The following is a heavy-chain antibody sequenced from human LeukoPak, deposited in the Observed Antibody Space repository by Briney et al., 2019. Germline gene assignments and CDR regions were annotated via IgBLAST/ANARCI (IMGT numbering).Heavy chain of an antibody. CDR1: GFTFSTYG. J-gene: IGHJ4*02. Sequence: GRSLRLSCAASGFTFSTYGIHWVRQAPGMGLEWVSSMSGGGGYIYYADSVKGRLTISRDNSKNTLYLQMNSLRAEDTAIYYCAKTYGRSRTGVDYWGQGTLVTVSS. CDR2: MSGGGGYI. D-gene: IGHD4-23*01. V-gene: IGHV3-23*01. CDR3: AKTYGRSRTGVDY.